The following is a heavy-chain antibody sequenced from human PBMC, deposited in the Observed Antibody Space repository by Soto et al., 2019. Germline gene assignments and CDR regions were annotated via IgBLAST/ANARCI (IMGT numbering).Heavy chain of an antibody. V-gene: IGHV4-59*08. D-gene: IGHD3-16*02. CDR2: IYYSGST. J-gene: IGHJ4*02. CDR3: ARVTPIYDYIWGSYRYSKTFDY. CDR1: GGSISSYY. Sequence: SETLSLTCTVSGGSISSYYWSWIRQPPGKGLEWIGYIYYSGSTNYNPSLKSRVTISVDTSKNQFSLKLSSVTAADTAVYYCARVTPIYDYIWGSYRYSKTFDYWGQGTLVTVSS.